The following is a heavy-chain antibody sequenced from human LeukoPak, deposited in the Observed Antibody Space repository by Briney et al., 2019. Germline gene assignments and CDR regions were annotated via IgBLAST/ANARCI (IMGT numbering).Heavy chain of an antibody. CDR1: GGSIGSSNW. Sequence: SGTLSLTCAVSGGSIGSSNWWTWVRQPPGKGLEWIGEIYHSGSTNYNPSLKSRVTISVDTSKNQFSLKLSSVTAAGTAVYYCARDRGYYYYYMDVWGKGTTVTVSS. CDR2: IYHSGST. D-gene: IGHD3-10*01. J-gene: IGHJ6*03. V-gene: IGHV4-4*02. CDR3: ARDRGYYYYYMDV.